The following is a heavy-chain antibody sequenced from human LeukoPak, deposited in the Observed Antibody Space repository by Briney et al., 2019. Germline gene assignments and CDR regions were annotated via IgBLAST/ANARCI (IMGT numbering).Heavy chain of an antibody. CDR1: GFTFSSYY. V-gene: IGHV3-7*01. J-gene: IGHJ4*02. CDR2: IKRDGSET. Sequence: GGSLRLSCAASGFTFSSYYMSWVRQAPGKGLEWLANIKRDGSETYYVDSVKGRFTISRDNAKNSLYLQMSTLRAEDTAVYYCARDLNARSSYELGYWGQGTLVTVSS. D-gene: IGHD5-12*01. CDR3: ARDLNARSSYELGY.